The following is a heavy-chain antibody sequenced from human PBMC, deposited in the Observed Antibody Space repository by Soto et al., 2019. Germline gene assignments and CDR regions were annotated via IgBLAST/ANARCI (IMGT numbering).Heavy chain of an antibody. V-gene: IGHV3-21*01. CDR1: GFTFSTHA. J-gene: IGHJ4*02. D-gene: IGHD1-1*01. CDR3: ARDGNYHEF. CDR2: ISSSGTYV. Sequence: GSLRLSCAGSGFTFSTHAMVWVRQAPGKGLEWVSSISSSGTYVYYADSVEGRFTIFRDDARNSVYLQMNSLTVEDTAVYYCARDGNYHEFWGQGTPVTVYS.